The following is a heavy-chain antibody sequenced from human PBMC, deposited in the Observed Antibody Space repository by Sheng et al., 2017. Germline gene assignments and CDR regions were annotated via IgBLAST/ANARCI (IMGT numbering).Heavy chain of an antibody. CDR3: ARVPYMDYGGHFDY. V-gene: IGHV3-53*01. CDR1: GFTVSSNY. D-gene: IGHD4-17*01. Sequence: EVQLVESGGGSIQPGGSLRLSCAASGFTVSSNYMSWVRQAPGKGLEWVSLILSGGSTKYADSVKGRFTISRDTSKNTLYLQMNSLRVEDTAVYYCARVPYMDYGGHFDYWGQGTLVTVS. CDR2: ILSGGST. J-gene: IGHJ4*02.